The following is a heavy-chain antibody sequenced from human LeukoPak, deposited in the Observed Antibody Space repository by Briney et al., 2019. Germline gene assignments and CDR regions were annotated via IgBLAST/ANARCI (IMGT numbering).Heavy chain of an antibody. CDR3: ARKNITMIKGTLFDY. D-gene: IGHD3-22*01. CDR2: INHSGST. CDR1: GGAFNGYY. J-gene: IGHJ4*02. Sequence: SETLSLTCAVYGGAFNGYYWSWIRQPPGKGLEWIGEINHSGSTDYNPSLKSRVTMSVDTSKNQFSLRLSSVTAADTAVYYCARKNITMIKGTLFDYWGQGILVTVSS. V-gene: IGHV4-34*01.